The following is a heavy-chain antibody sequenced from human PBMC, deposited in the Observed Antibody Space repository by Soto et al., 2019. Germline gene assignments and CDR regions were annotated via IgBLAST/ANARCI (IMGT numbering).Heavy chain of an antibody. CDR2: IYDGRTT. CDR3: ARSFTYGAQRFDS. CDR1: GDSMSTYY. Sequence: ASETLSLTCSVSGDSMSTYYWTWIRQPPGKGLEWIGYIYDGRTTDYNPSLKSRVAISVDTSKNQFSLKLSSVTAADTAMYYCARSFTYGAQRFDSWGQGALVTVSS. V-gene: IGHV4-59*01. D-gene: IGHD3-10*01. J-gene: IGHJ4*02.